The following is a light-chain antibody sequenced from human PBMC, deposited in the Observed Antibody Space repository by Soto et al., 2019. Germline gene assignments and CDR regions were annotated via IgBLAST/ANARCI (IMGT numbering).Light chain of an antibody. Sequence: DIQLTQSPSFLSASVGDRVTITCRASQGIRSYLDWYQQKAGKAPKVLIHSVSTLQSGVPSRFSGSGSGTEFTLTISSLQPEDFATYYCQHLNSYPITFGQGTRLEIK. CDR2: SVS. CDR1: QGIRSY. CDR3: QHLNSYPIT. V-gene: IGKV1-9*01. J-gene: IGKJ5*01.